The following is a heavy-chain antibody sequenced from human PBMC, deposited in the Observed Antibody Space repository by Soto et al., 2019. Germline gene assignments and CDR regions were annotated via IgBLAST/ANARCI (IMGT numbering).Heavy chain of an antibody. D-gene: IGHD2-15*01. V-gene: IGHV1-46*01. Sequence: GASVKVSCKASGYTFTSYYMHWVRQAPGHGLEWMGVINLNGGSTSYAQKFQDRVTMTGDTATSTLYMELSSLRYEYTAVYYCARVRYGGSSYDYWGQGTLVTVSS. CDR2: INLNGGST. CDR3: ARVRYGGSSYDY. J-gene: IGHJ4*02. CDR1: GYTFTSYY.